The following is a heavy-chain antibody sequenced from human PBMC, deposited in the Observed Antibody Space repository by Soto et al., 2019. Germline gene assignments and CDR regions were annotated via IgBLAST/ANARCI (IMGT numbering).Heavy chain of an antibody. CDR1: GYTFSSYV. Sequence: QVQLVQSGAEVKKPGASVKVSCKASGYTFSSYVISWVRQAPGQGLEWMGWISVSNGNTNYAQKFQGRVTMTTDTSTRTAYMERRSLTADGTAVYYFARGGKDWTNGVCSFYGMDVLGQGTTVTVSS. CDR2: ISVSNGNT. J-gene: IGHJ6*02. CDR3: ARGGKDWTNGVCSFYGMDV. V-gene: IGHV1-18*01. D-gene: IGHD2-8*01.